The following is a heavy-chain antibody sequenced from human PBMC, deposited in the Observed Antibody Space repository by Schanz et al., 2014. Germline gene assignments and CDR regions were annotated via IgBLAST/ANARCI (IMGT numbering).Heavy chain of an antibody. D-gene: IGHD2-21*02. V-gene: IGHV3-9*01. Sequence: EVQLEESGGGLVKPGGSLKLSCAASRLTFNNAWMHWVRQAPGKGLEWVSGISWNSGNIAYADSVKGRFTISRDNAKNSLYLQMNSLRPEDTALYYCAKVQTHTLYGGNSCFDYWGQGTLVTVSS. CDR3: AKVQTHTLYGGNSCFDY. CDR1: RLTFNNAW. CDR2: ISWNSGNI. J-gene: IGHJ4*02.